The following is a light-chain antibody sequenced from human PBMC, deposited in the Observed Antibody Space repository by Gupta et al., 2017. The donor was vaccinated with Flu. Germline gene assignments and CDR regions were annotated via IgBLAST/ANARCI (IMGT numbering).Light chain of an antibody. CDR3: QQRSNGPHRLT. CDR2: DAS. J-gene: IGKJ4*01. Sequence: EIVLTQSPATLSLSPGERATLSCRASQSVKSYLAWYQQKPGQAPRLLIYDASNRATGITARFSGSGAGTDCTLTISSLEPEDFAVYYCQQRSNGPHRLTFGGGTKVEIK. CDR1: QSVKSY. V-gene: IGKV3-11*01.